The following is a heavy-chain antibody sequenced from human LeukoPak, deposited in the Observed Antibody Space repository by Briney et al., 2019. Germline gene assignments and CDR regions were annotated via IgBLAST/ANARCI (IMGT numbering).Heavy chain of an antibody. J-gene: IGHJ4*02. V-gene: IGHV3-30*03. D-gene: IGHD3-22*01. CDR2: ISYDGSNK. CDR3: ASTETPAYYDSNGFYPYYFDY. CDR1: GLIFSNYG. Sequence: GGSLRLSCAASGLIFSNYGMHWFRQAPGKGLEWVAVISYDGSNKYYPDSVKGRFTISRDNSKNTLYLQMNSLRPEDTALYYCASTETPAYYDSNGFYPYYFDYWGQGTLVTVSS.